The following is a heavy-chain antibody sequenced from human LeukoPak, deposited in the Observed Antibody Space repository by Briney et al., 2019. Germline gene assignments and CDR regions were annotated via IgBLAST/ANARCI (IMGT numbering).Heavy chain of an antibody. CDR2: IKSSDSTI. Sequence: GGSLRLSCAASGFTFNDYSMRWIRQAPGKGLEWVSFIKSSDSTIYYADSVKGRFTISRDNAKNSLYLQMNSLRAEDTAVYYCARYHKNIVVVPAAITGFDPWGQGTLVTVSS. CDR1: GFTFNDYS. D-gene: IGHD2-2*01. J-gene: IGHJ5*02. V-gene: IGHV3-11*01. CDR3: ARYHKNIVVVPAAITGFDP.